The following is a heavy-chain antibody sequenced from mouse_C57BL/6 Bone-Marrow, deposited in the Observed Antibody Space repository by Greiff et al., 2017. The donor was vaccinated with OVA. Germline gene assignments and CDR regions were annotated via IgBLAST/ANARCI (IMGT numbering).Heavy chain of an antibody. CDR3: ASPYYYGSSYRYWYFDV. D-gene: IGHD1-1*01. Sequence: VQLKQPGAELVKPGASVKLSCKASGYTFTSYWMHWVKQRPGRGLEWIGRIDPNSGGTKYNEKFKSKATLTVDKPSSTAYMQLSSLTSEDSAVYYCASPYYYGSSYRYWYFDVWGTGTTVTVSS. J-gene: IGHJ1*03. V-gene: IGHV1-72*01. CDR2: IDPNSGGT. CDR1: GYTFTSYW.